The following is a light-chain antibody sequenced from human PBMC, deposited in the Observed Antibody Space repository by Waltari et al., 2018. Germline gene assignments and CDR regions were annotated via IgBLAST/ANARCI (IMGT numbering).Light chain of an antibody. CDR3: LQRSNWPPT. J-gene: IGKJ4*01. CDR1: QSVGNS. V-gene: IGKV3-11*01. Sequence: EIILTQSPATLSLSPGDRAPLSCRASQSVGNSLSWYQQKPGQAPRLLIYNASTRPTGIPARFGGSGSGTDFTLTIGSLEPEDFAVYFCLQRSNWPPTFGGGTTVEIK. CDR2: NAS.